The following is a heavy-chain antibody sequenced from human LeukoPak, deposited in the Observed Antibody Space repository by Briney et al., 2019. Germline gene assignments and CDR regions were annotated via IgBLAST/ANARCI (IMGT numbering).Heavy chain of an antibody. V-gene: IGHV3-7*01. Sequence: PGGSLRLSCAASGFTCSNHWMSWVRQAPGEGLEWVASINKDGTETYNVDPVKGRFTISRDNTKNSVYLQMNSLRAEDTAVYYCARDTKGIAAAGTSFDYWGQGTLVTVSS. J-gene: IGHJ4*02. D-gene: IGHD6-13*01. CDR1: GFTCSNHW. CDR3: ARDTKGIAAAGTSFDY. CDR2: INKDGTET.